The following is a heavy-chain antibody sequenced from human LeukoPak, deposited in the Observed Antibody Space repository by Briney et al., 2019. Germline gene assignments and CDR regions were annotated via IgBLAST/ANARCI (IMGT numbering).Heavy chain of an antibody. D-gene: IGHD2-2*01. J-gene: IGHJ4*02. CDR2: IGDGGTTI. CDR1: GFTFSDYY. CDR3: AFMICITTSCWIDY. V-gene: IGHV3-11*04. Sequence: NAGGSLRLSCAASGFTFSDYYMAWMRQAPGKGLEWASYIGDGGTTIFYADSVKGRFTISTGDAKNSLYLQMNSLRAEDTAVYYCAFMICITTSCWIDYWGQGTLVTVSS.